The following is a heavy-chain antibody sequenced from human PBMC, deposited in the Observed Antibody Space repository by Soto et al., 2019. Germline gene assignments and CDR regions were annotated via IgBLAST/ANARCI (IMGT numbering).Heavy chain of an antibody. CDR3: VRGGTYNLFDP. J-gene: IGHJ5*02. CDR1: GFSLRTSGMC. Sequence: SGPTLVNPTQTLTLTCTFSGFSLRTSGMCVSWIRQPPGKALEWLARIDWDDDKYYSTSLKTRLTISKDTSKNQVVLKMTNMDPVDTATYYCVRGGTYNLFDPWGQGTLVTVSS. CDR2: IDWDDDK. V-gene: IGHV2-70*11. D-gene: IGHD2-15*01.